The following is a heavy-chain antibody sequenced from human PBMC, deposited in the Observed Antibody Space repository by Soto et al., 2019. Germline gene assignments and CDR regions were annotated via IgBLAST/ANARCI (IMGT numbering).Heavy chain of an antibody. D-gene: IGHD2-15*01. J-gene: IGHJ5*02. CDR2: IRYSGTT. V-gene: IGHV4-31*03. CDR1: GGSINSGGSY. CDR3: ASLVAVVAATPGIGWFDP. Sequence: QVQLQESGPGLVKPSQTLSLTSTVSGGSINSGGSYWSWIRQHPGRGLEWIGYIRYSGTTYYNPSLKSRATISVDTSKNPFSLNLRSVTAADTALYYCASLVAVVAATPGIGWFDPWGQGTLVTVSS.